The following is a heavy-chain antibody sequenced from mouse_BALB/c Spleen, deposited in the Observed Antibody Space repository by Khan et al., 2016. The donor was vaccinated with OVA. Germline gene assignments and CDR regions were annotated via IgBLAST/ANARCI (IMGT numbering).Heavy chain of an antibody. Sequence: QVQLQQSGAELAKPGASVKMSCKASGYTFTSYWMHWVKQRPGQGLVWIGYINPITGYTDYNQRFKDKATLTADKSSSTAYMQLSSLPSEDSAVYYCARAGVYDGFCAWFAYWGQGTLVTVSA. D-gene: IGHD2-3*01. CDR1: GYTFTSYW. J-gene: IGHJ3*01. CDR3: ARAGVYDGFCAWFAY. V-gene: IGHV1-7*01. CDR2: INPITGYT.